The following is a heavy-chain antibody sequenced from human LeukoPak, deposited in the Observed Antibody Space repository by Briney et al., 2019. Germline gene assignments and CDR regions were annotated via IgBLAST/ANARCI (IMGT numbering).Heavy chain of an antibody. CDR3: AKQTSIAVAGIYFDY. J-gene: IGHJ4*02. D-gene: IGHD6-19*01. CDR2: ISGSGGGT. Sequence: GGSLRLSCAASGFTFSTYAMSWVRQAAGKGLEWVSLISGSGGGTYYADSVKGRFTISRDNSKNTLYLQLNSLRVEDTAVYYCAKQTSIAVAGIYFDYWGQGTLVTVSS. V-gene: IGHV3-23*01. CDR1: GFTFSTYA.